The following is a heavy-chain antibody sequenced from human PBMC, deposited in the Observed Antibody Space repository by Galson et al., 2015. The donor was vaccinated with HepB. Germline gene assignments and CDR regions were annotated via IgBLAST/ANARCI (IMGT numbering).Heavy chain of an antibody. Sequence: ETLSLTCAVYGGSLSGYYWSWIRQAPGKGLEWIGEINHSGFSDHTASLKSRVTTSLDTSKNQFSLKLRSVTAADTAVYYCTRGGQRWLQSMGSFFDIWGQGTTVTVSS. CDR1: GGSLSGYY. D-gene: IGHD5-24*01. CDR2: INHSGFS. CDR3: TRGGQRWLQSMGSFFDI. V-gene: IGHV4-34*01. J-gene: IGHJ3*02.